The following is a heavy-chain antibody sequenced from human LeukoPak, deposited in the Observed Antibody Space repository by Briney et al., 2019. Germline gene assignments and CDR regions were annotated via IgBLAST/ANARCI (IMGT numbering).Heavy chain of an antibody. CDR3: ATESYSGSYLYAFDI. J-gene: IGHJ3*02. V-gene: IGHV1-69*06. Sequence: ASVKVSCKASGGTFSSYAISWVRQDPGQGLEWMGGIIPIFGTTNYAQKFQDRVTITADKSTSTAYMELSSLRSEDTAVYYCATESYSGSYLYAFDIWGQGTMVTVSS. CDR1: GGTFSSYA. CDR2: IIPIFGTT. D-gene: IGHD1-26*01.